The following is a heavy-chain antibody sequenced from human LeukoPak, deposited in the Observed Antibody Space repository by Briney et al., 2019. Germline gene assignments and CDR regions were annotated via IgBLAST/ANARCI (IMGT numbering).Heavy chain of an antibody. Sequence: GGSLRLSCAASAFTLSNYAMSWVRQAPGKGLEWVSTINGSGGSTYYADSVKGRFTISRDNSKNTLYLQMNSLRAEDTAVYYCARRVYNSGWYIDYWGQGTLVTVSS. J-gene: IGHJ4*02. CDR2: INGSGGST. CDR1: AFTLSNYA. D-gene: IGHD6-19*01. CDR3: ARRVYNSGWYIDY. V-gene: IGHV3-23*01.